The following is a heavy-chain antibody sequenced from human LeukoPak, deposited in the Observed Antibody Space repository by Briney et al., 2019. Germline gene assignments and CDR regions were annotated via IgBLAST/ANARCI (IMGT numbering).Heavy chain of an antibody. V-gene: IGHV1-2*06. CDR2: INPNSGGT. CDR3: AGEGRDGYNLPTDY. Sequence: ASVKVSCKASRYTFTGYYMHWVRQAPGQGLEWMGRINPNSGGTNYAQKFQGRVTMTRDTSISTAYMELSRLRSDDTAVYYCAGEGRDGYNLPTDYWGQGTLVTVSS. J-gene: IGHJ4*02. D-gene: IGHD5-24*01. CDR1: RYTFTGYY.